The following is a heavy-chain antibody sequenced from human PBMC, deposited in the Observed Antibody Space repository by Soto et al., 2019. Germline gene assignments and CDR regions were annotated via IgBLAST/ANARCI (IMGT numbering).Heavy chain of an antibody. CDR2: IYYSGST. J-gene: IGHJ4*02. Sequence: SETLSLTYTVSGGSISSYYWSWIRQPPGKELEWIGYIYYSGSTNYNPSLKSRVTISVDTSKNQFSLKLSSVTAADTAVYYCASQYFGGYSYWGQGTLVTVSS. CDR1: GGSISSYY. V-gene: IGHV4-59*01. D-gene: IGHD2-21*02. CDR3: ASQYFGGYSY.